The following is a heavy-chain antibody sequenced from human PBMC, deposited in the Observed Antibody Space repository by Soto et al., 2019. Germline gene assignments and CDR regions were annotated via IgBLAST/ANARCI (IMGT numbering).Heavy chain of an antibody. J-gene: IGHJ1*01. CDR3: ALSFSSWYFQH. CDR2: ISYDGSNK. Sequence: QVQLVESGGGVVQPGRSLRLSCAASGFTFSSYAMHWVRQAPGKGLEWVAVISYDGSNKYYADSVKGRFTISRDNSKNTLYLQMNSLRAEDTAVYYCALSFSSWYFQHWGQGTLVTVSS. CDR1: GFTFSSYA. D-gene: IGHD6-13*01. V-gene: IGHV3-30-3*01.